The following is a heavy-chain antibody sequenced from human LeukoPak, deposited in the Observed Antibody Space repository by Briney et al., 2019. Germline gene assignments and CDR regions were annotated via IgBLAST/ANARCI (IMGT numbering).Heavy chain of an antibody. Sequence: GGSLRLSCAASGFTLSNYDMNWVRQAPGKGLEWVSFISSSSYYIYYADSVKGRFTISRDNAKNALYLQMNSLRAEDTAVYYCAREWQWLVRYFDYWGQGTLVTVSS. CDR2: ISSSSYYI. J-gene: IGHJ4*02. V-gene: IGHV3-21*01. D-gene: IGHD6-19*01. CDR1: GFTLSNYD. CDR3: AREWQWLVRYFDY.